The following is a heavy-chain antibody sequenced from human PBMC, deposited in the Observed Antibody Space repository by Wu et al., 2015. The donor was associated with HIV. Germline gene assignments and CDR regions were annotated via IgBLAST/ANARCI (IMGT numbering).Heavy chain of an antibody. D-gene: IGHD3-16*01. V-gene: IGHV1-69*14. Sequence: QVQLVQSGAEVKKPGSSVKVSCKASGGPFSTQTISWVRQAPGQGLEWMGGIIPSFATAHYAQKFQGRVTITADTSTGTAYMELSSLRSDDAAVYYCARDGGLLFRAFDIWGQGTTVAVSS. CDR1: GGPFSTQT. CDR2: IIPSFATA. J-gene: IGHJ3*02. CDR3: ARDGGLLFRAFDI.